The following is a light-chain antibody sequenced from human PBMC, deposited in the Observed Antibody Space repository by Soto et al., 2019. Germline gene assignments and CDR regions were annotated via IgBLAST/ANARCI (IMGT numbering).Light chain of an antibody. J-gene: IGLJ1*01. CDR3: SSYTNSSTHV. CDR2: EVN. Sequence: QSALTQPASVSGSPGQSITISCTGTSSDVGGYDYVSWYQQHPGKAPKLMIYEVNNRPSGVSNRFSGSKSGNTASLTISGLQAEDEADYYCSSYTNSSTHVFGTGTKLTVL. CDR1: SSDVGGYDY. V-gene: IGLV2-14*01.